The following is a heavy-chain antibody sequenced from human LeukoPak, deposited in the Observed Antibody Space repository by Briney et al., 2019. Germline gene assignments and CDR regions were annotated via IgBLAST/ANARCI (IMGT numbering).Heavy chain of an antibody. CDR1: GGSISSYS. Sequence: SETLSLTCIVSGGSISSYSWNWIRQSPGKGLEWVGYISHSGTTSYNSSLKSRVAISVDTSKNQLSLKLTSVTATDTAVYYCARWDDSAWGFGNWGPGTLVTVSS. CDR3: ARWDDSAWGFGN. CDR2: ISHSGTT. D-gene: IGHD6-19*01. J-gene: IGHJ4*02. V-gene: IGHV4-59*08.